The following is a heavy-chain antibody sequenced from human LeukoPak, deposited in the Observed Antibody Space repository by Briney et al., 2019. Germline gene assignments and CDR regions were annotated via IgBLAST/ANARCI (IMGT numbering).Heavy chain of an antibody. CDR2: IYYSGST. Sequence: SETLSLTCTVSGGSISSYYWSWIRQPPGKGLEWIGYIYYSGSTYYSPSLKSRVTISIDTSKNQFSLKLTSVTAADTAVYYCARDIGATYYYYYYMDVWGKGTTVTVSS. V-gene: IGHV4-59*12. J-gene: IGHJ6*03. CDR1: GGSISSYY. D-gene: IGHD1-26*01. CDR3: ARDIGATYYYYYYMDV.